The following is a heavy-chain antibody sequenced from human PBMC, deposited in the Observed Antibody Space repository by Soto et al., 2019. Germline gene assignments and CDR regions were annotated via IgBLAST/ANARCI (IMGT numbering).Heavy chain of an antibody. Sequence: GGSLRLSCAASGFTFSSYGMHWVRQAPGKGLEGVAVIWYDGSNKYYADSVKGRFTISRDNSKNTLYLQMNSLRAEDTAVYYCAREFFPEYSGYDLFDYWGQGTLVTVSS. V-gene: IGHV3-33*01. CDR3: AREFFPEYSGYDLFDY. CDR1: GFTFSSYG. CDR2: IWYDGSNK. D-gene: IGHD5-12*01. J-gene: IGHJ4*02.